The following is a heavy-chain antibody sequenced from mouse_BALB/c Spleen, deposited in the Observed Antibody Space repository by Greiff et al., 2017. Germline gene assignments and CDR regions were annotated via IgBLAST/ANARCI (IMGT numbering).Heavy chain of an antibody. V-gene: IGHV14-4*02. Sequence: EVKLVESGAELVRSGASVKLSCTASGFNIKDYYMHWVKQRPEQGLEWIGWIDPENGDTEYAPKFQGKATMTADTSSNTAYLQLSSLTSEDTAVYICNAEGCAFWGAGTLVTVSA. CDR2: IDPENGDT. CDR3: NAEGCAF. J-gene: IGHJ3*01. CDR1: GFNIKDYY.